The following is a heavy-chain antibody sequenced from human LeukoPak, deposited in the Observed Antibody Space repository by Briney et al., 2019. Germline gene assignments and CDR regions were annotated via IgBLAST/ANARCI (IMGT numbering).Heavy chain of an antibody. V-gene: IGHV1-2*02. J-gene: IGHJ6*03. D-gene: IGHD2-15*01. CDR1: GCTFTGYY. Sequence: ASVKVSCKASGCTFTGYYMHWVRQAPGQGLEWMGWINPNSGGTNYAQKFQGRVTMTRDTSISTAYMELSRLRSDDTAVYYCARDNPLVVVAATDYMDVWGKGTTVTVSS. CDR3: ARDNPLVVVAATDYMDV. CDR2: INPNSGGT.